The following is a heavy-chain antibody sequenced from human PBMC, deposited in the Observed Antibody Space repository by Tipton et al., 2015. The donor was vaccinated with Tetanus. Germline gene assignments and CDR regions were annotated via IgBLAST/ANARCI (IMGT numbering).Heavy chain of an antibody. D-gene: IGHD3-10*01. J-gene: IGHJ4*02. CDR3: AKAKSWINLWFGDA. CDR2: VSGNGGST. Sequence: GSLRLSCAASGFTFGSYPMTWVRQAPGKGLEWVSGVSGNGGSTYYADSVRGRFTGSRDNSENSLYLQMNSLRAEDTAIYYCAKAKSWINLWFGDAWGPGTRVTVSS. CDR1: GFTFGSYP. V-gene: IGHV3-23*01.